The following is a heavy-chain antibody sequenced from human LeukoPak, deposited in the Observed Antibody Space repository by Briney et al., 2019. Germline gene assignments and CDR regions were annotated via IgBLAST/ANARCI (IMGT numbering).Heavy chain of an antibody. CDR1: GGSISSGSYY. CDR2: IYTSGST. Sequence: SQTLSLTCTVSGGSISSGSYYWSWIGQPAGKGLEWIGRIYTSGSTNYNPSLKSRVTISVDTSKNQFSLKLNSVTAADTAVYYRARDRYYYDSSGYQALLDYWGQGTLVTVSS. CDR3: ARDRYYYDSSGYQALLDY. D-gene: IGHD3-22*01. J-gene: IGHJ4*02. V-gene: IGHV4-61*02.